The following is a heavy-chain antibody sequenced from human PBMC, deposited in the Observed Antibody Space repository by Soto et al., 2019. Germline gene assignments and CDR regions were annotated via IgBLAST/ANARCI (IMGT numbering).Heavy chain of an antibody. CDR2: IHHRGST. J-gene: IGHJ5*02. D-gene: IGHD6-6*01. Sequence: PSETLSLTCAISGGSISSSNLWSWVRQPPGKGLEWIGEIHHRGSTNYNPPLKSRVTISVDISKNQFSLKLSSVTAADTAVYFCARGSSSSSGWFDPWGQGTLVTVSS. V-gene: IGHV4-4*02. CDR3: ARGSSSSSGWFDP. CDR1: GGSISSSNL.